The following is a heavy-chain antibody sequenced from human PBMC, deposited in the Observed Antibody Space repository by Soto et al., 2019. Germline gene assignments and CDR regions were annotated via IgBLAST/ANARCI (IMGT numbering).Heavy chain of an antibody. V-gene: IGHV1-18*04. CDR2: ISANTGDT. D-gene: IGHD3-3*01. J-gene: IGHJ5*02. Sequence: QVQLAQSGAEVKKPGASVTVSCKASGYSFSTNGGSWVRQAPGQCLEWMGWISANTGDTLYAEKCEERITLTADTPTTTAYMKLRSLRPDDTATYFCATDKGDFTFGPWGQGTIITVSS. CDR1: GYSFSTNG. CDR3: ATDKGDFTFGP.